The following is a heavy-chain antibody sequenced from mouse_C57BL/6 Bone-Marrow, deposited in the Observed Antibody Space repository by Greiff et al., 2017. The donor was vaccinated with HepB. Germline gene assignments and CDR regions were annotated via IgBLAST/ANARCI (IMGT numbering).Heavy chain of an antibody. J-gene: IGHJ4*01. V-gene: IGHV1-81*01. CDR1: GYTFTSYG. D-gene: IGHD2-1*01. Sequence: VQLQQSGAELARPGASVKLSCKASGYTFTSYGISWVKQRPGQGLEWIGEIYPRSGNTYYNEKFKGKATLTADKSSSTAYMELRSLTSEDSAVYFCARRIYYGNHYYAMDYWGQGTSVTVSS. CDR2: IYPRSGNT. CDR3: ARRIYYGNHYYAMDY.